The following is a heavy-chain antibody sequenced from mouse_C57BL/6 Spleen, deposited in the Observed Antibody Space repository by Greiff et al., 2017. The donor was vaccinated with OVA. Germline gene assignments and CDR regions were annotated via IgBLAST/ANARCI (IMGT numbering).Heavy chain of an antibody. V-gene: IGHV1-82*01. D-gene: IGHD2-1*01. CDR2: IYPGDGDT. Sequence: VKLMESGPELVKPGASVKISCKASGYAFSSSWMNWVKQRPGKGLEWIGRIYPGDGDTNYNGKFKGKATLTADKSSSTAYMQLSSLTSEDSAVYFCARQSFTYGNYDYWGQGTTLTVSS. CDR3: ARQSFTYGNYDY. J-gene: IGHJ2*01. CDR1: GYAFSSSW.